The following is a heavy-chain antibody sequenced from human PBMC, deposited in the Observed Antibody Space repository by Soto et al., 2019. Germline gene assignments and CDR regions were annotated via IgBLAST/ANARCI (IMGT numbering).Heavy chain of an antibody. Sequence: SETLSLTCSVSGGSISSVSYYWXWIRQPPGKGLEWIGSIYYSGSAYYSPSLKSRVTMSVDTSKNQLSLELRSVTAADTAVYYSARLHCNSPNCVPLDPWGQGTLVT. CDR2: IYYSGSA. J-gene: IGHJ5*02. V-gene: IGHV4-39*01. D-gene: IGHD2-2*01. CDR3: ARLHCNSPNCVPLDP. CDR1: GGSISSVSYY.